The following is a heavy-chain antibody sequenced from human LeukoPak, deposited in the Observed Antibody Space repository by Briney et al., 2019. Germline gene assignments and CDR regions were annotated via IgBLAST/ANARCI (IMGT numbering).Heavy chain of an antibody. J-gene: IGHJ4*02. CDR2: ISGSGGST. CDR3: AKSPSRDGYNLYFDY. CDR1: GFTFSSYA. Sequence: GGSLRLSCAASGFTFSSYAMSWVRQAPGKGLEWGSAISGSGGSTYYADSVKGRFTISRDNSKNTLYLQMNSLRAEDTAVYYCAKSPSRDGYNLYFDYWGQGTLVTVSS. V-gene: IGHV3-23*01. D-gene: IGHD5-24*01.